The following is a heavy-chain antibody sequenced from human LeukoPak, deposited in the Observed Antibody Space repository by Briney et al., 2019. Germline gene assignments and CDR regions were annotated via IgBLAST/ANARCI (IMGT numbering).Heavy chain of an antibody. V-gene: IGHV4-59*01. CDR3: AGSITMVRVDY. CDR1: GGSISSYY. J-gene: IGHJ4*02. CDR2: IYYSGST. Sequence: SETQSLTCTVSGGSISSYYWSWIRQPPGKGLEWIGYIYYSGSTNYNPSLKSRVTISVDTSKNQFSLKLSSVTAADTAVYYCAGSITMVRVDYWGQGTLVTVSS. D-gene: IGHD3-10*01.